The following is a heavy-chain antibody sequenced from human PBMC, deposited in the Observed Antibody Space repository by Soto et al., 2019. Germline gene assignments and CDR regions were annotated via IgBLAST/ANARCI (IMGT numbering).Heavy chain of an antibody. CDR2: MFYSGLT. Sequence: ETLSLTCSVSGYSVSSSDYYWAWLRQPPGKGLEWIGSMFYSGLTYYNPSLKSRVTLSVDTSKNQFSVRLNSVTAADTAVYYCAPLSVSLSGPYGIHVWGQGTTVTVSS. CDR3: APLSVSLSGPYGIHV. D-gene: IGHD2-15*01. V-gene: IGHV4-39*01. CDR1: GYSVSSSDYY. J-gene: IGHJ6*02.